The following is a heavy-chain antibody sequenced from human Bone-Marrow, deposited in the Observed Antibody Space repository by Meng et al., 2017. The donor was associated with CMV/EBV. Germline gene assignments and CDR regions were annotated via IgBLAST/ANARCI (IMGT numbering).Heavy chain of an antibody. CDR2: ISAYNGNT. CDR3: AVAYYDFWSGLGGGMDV. CDR1: GYTFTSYG. V-gene: IGHV1-18*01. Sequence: ASVKVSCKASGYTFTSYGISWVRQAPGQGLEWMGWISAYNGNTNYAQKLQGRVTMTTDTSTSTAYMELSSLRSEDTAVYYCAVAYYDFWSGLGGGMDVWGQGTTVTVSS. D-gene: IGHD3-3*01. J-gene: IGHJ6*02.